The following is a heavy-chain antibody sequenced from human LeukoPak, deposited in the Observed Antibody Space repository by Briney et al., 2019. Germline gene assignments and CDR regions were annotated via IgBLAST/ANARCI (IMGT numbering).Heavy chain of an antibody. CDR2: IKGDGIST. CDR3: ARGVYAFDI. D-gene: IGHD3-3*01. J-gene: IGHJ3*02. CDR1: GFDFSSNW. V-gene: IGHV3-74*01. Sequence: PGGSLRLSCAASGFDFSSNWMHWVRHAPGQGLVWVSRIKGDGISTNYADSVKGRFTISRDIAKNSLYLLMNSLRAEDTAVYYCARGVYAFDIWGQGTMVTVSS.